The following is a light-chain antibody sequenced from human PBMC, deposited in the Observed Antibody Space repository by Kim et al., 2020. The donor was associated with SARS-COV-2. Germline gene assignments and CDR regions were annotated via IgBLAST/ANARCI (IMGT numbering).Light chain of an antibody. CDR1: QTISTW. J-gene: IGKJ2*01. V-gene: IGKV1-5*03. CDR2: KSS. CDR3: QQYNSHPYT. Sequence: DIQMTQSPSTLSASVGDGVTITCRASQTISTWLAWYHQKPGRAPKLLIHKSSTLQSGVPSRFRGSGSGTEFTLTISSLQSDDFATYYCQQYNSHPYTFGQGTKLEI.